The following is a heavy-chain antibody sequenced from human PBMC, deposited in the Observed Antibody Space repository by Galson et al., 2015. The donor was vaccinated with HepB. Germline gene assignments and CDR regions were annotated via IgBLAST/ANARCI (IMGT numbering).Heavy chain of an antibody. CDR1: GITFSSYR. CDR3: ARDLRNCSGGSCYSLFDY. V-gene: IGHV3-21*01. CDR2: ISSSSDNI. Sequence: SLRLSCAASGITFSSYRMNWVRQAPGKGLEWVSSISSSSDNIYYADSVKGRFTISRDNAKNSLYLQMNSLRAEDTAVYYCARDLRNCSGGSCYSLFDYWGQGTLVTVSS. D-gene: IGHD2-15*01. J-gene: IGHJ4*02.